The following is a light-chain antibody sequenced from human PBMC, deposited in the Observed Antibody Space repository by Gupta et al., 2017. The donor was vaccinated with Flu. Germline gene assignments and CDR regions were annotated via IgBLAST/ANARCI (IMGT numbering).Light chain of an antibody. Sequence: GSSSNIGNNYVSWYQQLPGKDTKLLMYDNNKRPSGIPDRFSGSKSGTSATLGITGLQTGEEADDYCGTWDSSLSVDVFGTGTKVTVL. J-gene: IGLJ1*01. CDR2: DNN. CDR1: SSNIGNNY. V-gene: IGLV1-51*01. CDR3: GTWDSSLSVDV.